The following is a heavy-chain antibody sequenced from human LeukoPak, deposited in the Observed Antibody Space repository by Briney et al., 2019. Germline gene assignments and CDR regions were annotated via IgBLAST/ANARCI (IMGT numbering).Heavy chain of an antibody. CDR1: GGSVNSYY. CDR3: ARDSGTSEEVKFDP. V-gene: IGHV4-4*07. Sequence: PSETLSLTCTVSGGSVNSYYLSWVRQPAGKTLEWIWRIYDGGSTNYNPSLKSRVTMSVDTSKNQISLKLKTVTAADTAVYYCARDSGTSEEVKFDPWGQGALVTVSS. J-gene: IGHJ5*02. CDR2: IYDGGST. D-gene: IGHD3-10*01.